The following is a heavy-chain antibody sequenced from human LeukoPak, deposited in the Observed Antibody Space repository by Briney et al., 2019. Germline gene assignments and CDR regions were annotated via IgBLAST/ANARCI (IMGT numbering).Heavy chain of an antibody. J-gene: IGHJ4*02. CDR1: GFTFSSYE. CDR2: ISSSGSTI. V-gene: IGHV3-48*03. D-gene: IGHD1-26*01. Sequence: PGGSLRLSCAASGFTFSSYEMNWVRRAPGKGLEWVSYISSSGSTIYYADSVKGRFTISRDNAKNSLYLQMNSLRAEDTAVYYCARCWELLGYDYWGQGTLVTVSS. CDR3: ARCWELLGYDY.